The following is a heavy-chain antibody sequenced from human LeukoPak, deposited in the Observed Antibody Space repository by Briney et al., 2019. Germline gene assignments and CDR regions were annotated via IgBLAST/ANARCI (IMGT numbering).Heavy chain of an antibody. CDR2: MYTSGSGHT. J-gene: IGHJ4*02. CDR3: ARGGGYGEV. CDR1: GGSISSYY. V-gene: IGHV4-4*07. D-gene: IGHD4-17*01. Sequence: NPSETLSLTCTVSGGSISSYYWRWIRQPAGKGLEWIGRMYTSGSGHTNYNPSLKSRVTMSVDTSKNQFSLRLTSVTAADTAVYYCARGGGYGEVWGQGTLVTVSS.